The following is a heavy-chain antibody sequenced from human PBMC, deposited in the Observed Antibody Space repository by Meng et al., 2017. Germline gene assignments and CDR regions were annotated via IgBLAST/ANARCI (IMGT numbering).Heavy chain of an antibody. CDR1: GDSCRSYG. Sequence: QVQIVGLGGGVVKLVRSLRLSCAESGDSCRSYGMHWVRQAPGKGLEWVAVIWYDGSNKYYADSVKGRFTISRDNSKNTLYLQMNSLRAEDTAVYYCARGLSTTYWYFDLWGRGTLVTVSS. CDR3: ARGLSTTYWYFDL. V-gene: IGHV3-33*01. CDR2: IWYDGSNK. D-gene: IGHD2/OR15-2a*01. J-gene: IGHJ2*01.